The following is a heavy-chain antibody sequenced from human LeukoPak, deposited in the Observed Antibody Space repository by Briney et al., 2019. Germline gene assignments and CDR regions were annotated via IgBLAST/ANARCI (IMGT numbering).Heavy chain of an antibody. CDR1: GGSISSYY. CDR2: IYYSGST. Sequence: SETLSLTCTVSGGSISSYYWSWIRQPPGKGLEWIGYIYYSGSTNYNPSLKSRVTISVDTSKNQFSLKLSSVTAADTAVYHCARDLRGQLWAPGAFDIWGQGTMVTVSS. D-gene: IGHD5-18*01. J-gene: IGHJ3*02. V-gene: IGHV4-59*01. CDR3: ARDLRGQLWAPGAFDI.